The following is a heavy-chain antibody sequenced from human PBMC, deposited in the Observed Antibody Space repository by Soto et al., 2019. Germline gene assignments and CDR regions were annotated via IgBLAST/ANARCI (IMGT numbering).Heavy chain of an antibody. CDR2: IYTSGGT. CDR3: ARDEYSSGFDWFDP. D-gene: IGHD6-19*01. CDR1: GGSISSCY. Sequence: PSETLSLTCTVSGGSISSCYWSWIRQPAGKGLEWIGRIYTSGGTNYNPSLKSRVTMSVDTSKNQFSLKLSSVTAADTAVYYCARDEYSSGFDWFDPWGQGTLVTVSS. V-gene: IGHV4-4*07. J-gene: IGHJ5*02.